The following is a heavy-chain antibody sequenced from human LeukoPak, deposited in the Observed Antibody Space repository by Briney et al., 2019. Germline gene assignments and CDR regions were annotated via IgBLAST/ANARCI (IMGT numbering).Heavy chain of an antibody. Sequence: GGSLRLPCAASGFTFSSYAMHWVRQAPGKGLEWVAVISYDGSNKYYADSVKGRFTISRDNSKNTLYLQMNSLRAEDTAVYYCARSEIPPGIAAPGAFDIWGQGTMVTVSS. CDR2: ISYDGSNK. CDR3: ARSEIPPGIAAPGAFDI. J-gene: IGHJ3*02. CDR1: GFTFSSYA. D-gene: IGHD6-13*01. V-gene: IGHV3-30*04.